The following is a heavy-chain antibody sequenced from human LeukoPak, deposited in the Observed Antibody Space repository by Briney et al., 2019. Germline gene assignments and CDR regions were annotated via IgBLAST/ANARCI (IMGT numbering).Heavy chain of an antibody. J-gene: IGHJ4*02. CDR2: IKEDGREK. Sequence: GGSLRLSCAASGFTFSSYWMNWVRQAPGKGLEWVANIKEDGREKYYVDSVKGRFTISRDNAKNSLYLQMNSLRAEDTAVYYCARNWGFFDYWGQGTLVTVSS. V-gene: IGHV3-7*01. CDR1: GFTFSSYW. D-gene: IGHD7-27*01. CDR3: ARNWGFFDY.